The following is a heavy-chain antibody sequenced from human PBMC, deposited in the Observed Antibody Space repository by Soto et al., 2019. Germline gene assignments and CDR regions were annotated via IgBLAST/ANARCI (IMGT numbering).Heavy chain of an antibody. J-gene: IGHJ6*02. Sequence: SETLSLTCTVSCGSVSSGDHYWSWIRQPPGKGLEWIGYIYYTGTTLYNPSLKGRVAISTDTSRNQFTLKGNSVTAADTAVYYCARESRHYVDRSGYLDVWGQGTTVTVSS. CDR2: IYYTGTT. CDR3: ARESRHYVDRSGYLDV. D-gene: IGHD3-22*01. CDR1: CGSVSSGDHY. V-gene: IGHV4-30-4*01.